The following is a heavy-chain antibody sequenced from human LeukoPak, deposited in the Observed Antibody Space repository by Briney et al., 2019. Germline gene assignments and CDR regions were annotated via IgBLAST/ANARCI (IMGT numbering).Heavy chain of an antibody. J-gene: IGHJ5*02. CDR3: AKTATGTTILNWFDP. CDR1: GLTFSSYG. V-gene: IGHV3-30*02. CDR2: IRYDGSNK. Sequence: PGGSLRLSCAASGLTFSSYGMHWVRQAPGKGLEWVAFIRYDGSNKYYADSVKGRFTISRDNSKNTLYLQMNSLRAEDTAVYYCAKTATGTTILNWFDPWGQGTLVTVSS. D-gene: IGHD1-1*01.